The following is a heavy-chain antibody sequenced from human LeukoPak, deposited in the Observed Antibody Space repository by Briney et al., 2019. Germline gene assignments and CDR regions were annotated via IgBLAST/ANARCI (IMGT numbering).Heavy chain of an antibody. Sequence: ETLSLTCTVSGGSISSYYWNWIRQPPGKGLEWIGYIYYSGSTYYNPSLKSRVTISVHTSKNQFSLKLSSVTAADTAVFYCARRGISQGYYMDVWGKGTTVTISS. CDR1: GGSISSYY. V-gene: IGHV4-59*08. D-gene: IGHD6-13*01. CDR3: ARRGISQGYYMDV. CDR2: IYYSGST. J-gene: IGHJ6*03.